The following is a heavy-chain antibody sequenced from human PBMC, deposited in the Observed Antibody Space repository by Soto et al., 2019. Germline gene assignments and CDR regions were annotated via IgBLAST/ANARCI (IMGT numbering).Heavy chain of an antibody. J-gene: IGHJ6*02. Sequence: ASVKVSCKASGYTFTSYGISWVRQAPGQGLEWMGWISAYNGNTNYAQKLQGRVTMTTDTSTSTAYMELRSLRSDDTAVYYFARTCVGYCSGGSCYHYYGMDVWGQGTTVTVSS. CDR2: ISAYNGNT. V-gene: IGHV1-18*01. CDR1: GYTFTSYG. CDR3: ARTCVGYCSGGSCYHYYGMDV. D-gene: IGHD2-15*01.